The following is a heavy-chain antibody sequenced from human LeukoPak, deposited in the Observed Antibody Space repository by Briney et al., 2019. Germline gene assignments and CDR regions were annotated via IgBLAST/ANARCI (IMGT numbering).Heavy chain of an antibody. J-gene: IGHJ5*02. D-gene: IGHD2-8*01. CDR1: GFSFSDYG. CDR3: AQDVPIERVPGVGPGS. Sequence: GGSLRLSCAASGFSFSDYGTHWVRQAPGEGLEWVTFIQYDGSVIFYADSVKGRFTISRDNSKNTVYLQMSSLTTEDTAVYFCAQDVPIERVPGVGPGSWGQGTLVTVSS. CDR2: IQYDGSVI. V-gene: IGHV3-30*02.